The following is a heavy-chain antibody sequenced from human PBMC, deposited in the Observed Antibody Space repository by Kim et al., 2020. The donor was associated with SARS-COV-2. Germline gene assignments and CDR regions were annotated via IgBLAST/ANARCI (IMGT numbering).Heavy chain of an antibody. V-gene: IGHV3-23*01. CDR3: AKDFWRGTPAVYYYYGMDV. Sequence: GRFTISRDNSKNTLYLQMNSLRAEDTAVYYCAKDFWRGTPAVYYYYGMDVWGQGTTVTVSS. D-gene: IGHD3-3*01. J-gene: IGHJ6*02.